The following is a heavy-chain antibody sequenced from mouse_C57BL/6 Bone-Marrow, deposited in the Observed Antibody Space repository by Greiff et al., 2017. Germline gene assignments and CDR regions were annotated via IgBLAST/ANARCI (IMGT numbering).Heavy chain of an antibody. CDR3: ARGQLRDYFDY. J-gene: IGHJ2*01. CDR1: GYTFTSYD. D-gene: IGHD3-2*02. Sequence: VQGVESGPELVKPGASVKLSCKASGYTFTSYDINWVKQRPGQGLEWIGWIYPRDGSTKYNEKFKGKATLTVDTSSSTAYMELHSLTSEDSAVYFCARGQLRDYFDYWGQGTTLTVSS. V-gene: IGHV1-85*01. CDR2: IYPRDGST.